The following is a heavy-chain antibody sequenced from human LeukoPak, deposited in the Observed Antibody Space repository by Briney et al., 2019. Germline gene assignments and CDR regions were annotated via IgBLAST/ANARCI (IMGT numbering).Heavy chain of an antibody. CDR3: ARDREWLSYYYGMDV. J-gene: IGHJ6*02. Sequence: ASVKVSCKASGYTFTSYYMHWVRQAPGQGLEWMGIINPSGGSTSYAQKFQGRVTMTRDTSTSTVYMELSSLRSEDTAVYYCARDREWLSYYYGMDVWGQGTLVTVSS. D-gene: IGHD3-3*01. V-gene: IGHV1-46*01. CDR1: GYTFTSYY. CDR2: INPSGGST.